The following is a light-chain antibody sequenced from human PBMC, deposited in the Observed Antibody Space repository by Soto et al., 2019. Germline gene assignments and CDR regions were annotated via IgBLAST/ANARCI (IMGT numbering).Light chain of an antibody. CDR2: EVT. V-gene: IGLV2-8*01. CDR1: SSDVGGYDH. Sequence: QSVMTQPPAASGSPGQSVTIPCTGTSSDVGGYDHVSWYQQHPGKAPKLMIYEVTKRPAGVPDRFSGSKSGNTASLTVSGLQAEDEADYYCISDAGNSNYVFGTGTKVTVL. CDR3: ISDAGNSNYV. J-gene: IGLJ1*01.